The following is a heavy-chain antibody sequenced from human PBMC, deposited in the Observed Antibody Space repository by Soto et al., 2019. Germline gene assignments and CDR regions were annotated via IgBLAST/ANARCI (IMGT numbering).Heavy chain of an antibody. CDR2: IIPILGIA. CDR1: GGTFSSYT. J-gene: IGHJ3*02. D-gene: IGHD3-10*01. V-gene: IGHV1-69*02. CDR3: SRKFGALSAAFDI. Sequence: QVQLVQSGAEVKKPGSSVKVSCKASGGTFSSYTISWVRQAPGQGLEWMGRIIPILGIANYAQKFQGRVTITADKSTSTGYMELSSVRSEDTAVYYSSRKFGALSAAFDIWGQGTMVTVSS.